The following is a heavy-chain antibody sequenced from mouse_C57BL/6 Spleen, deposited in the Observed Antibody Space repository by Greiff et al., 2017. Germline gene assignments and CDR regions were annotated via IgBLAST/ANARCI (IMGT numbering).Heavy chain of an antibody. D-gene: IGHD4-1*01. CDR2: INPDSSTI. J-gene: IGHJ2*01. Sequence: EVQLQQSGGGLVQPGGSLKLSCAASGIAFSRYWMSWVRRAPGKGLEWIGEINPDSSTINYAPSLKDKFIISRDNAKNTLYLQMSKVRSEDTALYYCARPRPVTGKGYYFDYWGQGTTLTVSS. CDR1: GIAFSRYW. CDR3: ARPRPVTGKGYYFDY. V-gene: IGHV4-1*01.